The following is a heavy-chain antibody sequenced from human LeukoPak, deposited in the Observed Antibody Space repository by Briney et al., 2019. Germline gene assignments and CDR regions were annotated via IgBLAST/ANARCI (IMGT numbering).Heavy chain of an antibody. V-gene: IGHV3-53*01. CDR3: ATAEGEN. J-gene: IGHJ4*02. Sequence: GGSLRLSCAASGFTVSSNYMSWVRQAPGKGLEWVSIIYSGYGTYYADSVKGRFTISRDNSKNTLYLQMNSLRAEDTAVYYCATAEGENWGQGTLVTVSS. D-gene: IGHD3-16*01. CDR2: IYSGYGT. CDR1: GFTVSSNY.